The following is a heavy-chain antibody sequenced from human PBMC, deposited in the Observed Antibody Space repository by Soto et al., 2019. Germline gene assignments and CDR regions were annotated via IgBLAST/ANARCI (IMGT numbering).Heavy chain of an antibody. J-gene: IGHJ3*01. Sequence: ASVKVSCKASGYTFTNYGRSWVRQAPGQRLEGMGWITVYSGTTDHVQKFRGRVSMTTDTSTNTAYMELASLRSDDTAAYYCARPQRGDDVKHSFDLWGQGTMVTVSS. D-gene: IGHD2-21*02. CDR2: ITVYSGTT. V-gene: IGHV1-18*04. CDR3: ARPQRGDDVKHSFDL. CDR1: GYTFTNYG.